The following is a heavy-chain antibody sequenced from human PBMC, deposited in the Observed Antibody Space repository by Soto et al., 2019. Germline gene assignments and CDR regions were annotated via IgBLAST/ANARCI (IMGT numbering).Heavy chain of an antibody. CDR3: AAQGYRGAFSFDY. J-gene: IGHJ4*02. V-gene: IGHV4-31*03. CDR1: GGSISSGGYY. CDR2: IYYSGST. D-gene: IGHD5-12*01. Sequence: SETLSLTCTVSGGSISSGGYYWSWIRQHPGKGLEWIGYIYYSGSTYYNPSLKSRVTISVDTSKNQFSLKLSSVTAADTAVYYCAAQGYRGAFSFDYWGQGTLVTVSS.